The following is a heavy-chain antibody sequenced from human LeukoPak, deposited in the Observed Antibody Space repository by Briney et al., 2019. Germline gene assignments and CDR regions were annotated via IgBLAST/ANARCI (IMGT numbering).Heavy chain of an antibody. D-gene: IGHD5-24*01. CDR2: FDPEDGET. V-gene: IGHV1-24*01. CDR3: ATTNPDGYNRDSYYFDY. J-gene: IGHJ4*02. CDR1: GYTLTELS. Sequence: ASVMVSCKVSGYTLTELSMHWVRQAPGKGLEWVGGFDPEDGETIYAQKFQGRVTMTEDTSTDTAYMELSSLRSEDTAVYYCATTNPDGYNRDSYYFDYWGQGTLVTVSS.